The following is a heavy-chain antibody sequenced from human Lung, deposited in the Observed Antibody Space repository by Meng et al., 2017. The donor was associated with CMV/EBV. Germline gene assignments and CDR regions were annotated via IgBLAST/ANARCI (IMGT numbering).Heavy chain of an antibody. V-gene: IGHV3-49*04. J-gene: IGHJ6*02. Sequence: SXKISXTASGFTLGDYAMSWVRQAPGKGLEWGGFIRSKAYGGTTEYAASVKGRFTISRDDSKSIAYLQMNSLKTEDTAVYYCTRQWSGYDYVGGGREVWGQGTXVNVYS. D-gene: IGHD5-12*01. CDR2: IRSKAYGGTT. CDR3: TRQWSGYDYVGGGREV. CDR1: GFTLGDYA.